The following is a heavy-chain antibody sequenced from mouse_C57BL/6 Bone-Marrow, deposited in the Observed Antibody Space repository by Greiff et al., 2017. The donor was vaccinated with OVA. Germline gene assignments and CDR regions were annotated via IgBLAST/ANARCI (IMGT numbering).Heavy chain of an antibody. V-gene: IGHV1-59*01. Sequence: QLQQPGAELVRPGTSVQLSCKASGYTFTNYWMHWVKQRPGQGLEWIGVIAPSDSYINYNQKFKGRATLTVDTSSSTAYMHLSSLTSEDSAVYYCAHYGSRLYLHYWGQGTSLTVSS. D-gene: IGHD1-1*01. CDR3: AHYGSRLYLHY. CDR1: GYTFTNYW. CDR2: IAPSDSYI. J-gene: IGHJ2*02.